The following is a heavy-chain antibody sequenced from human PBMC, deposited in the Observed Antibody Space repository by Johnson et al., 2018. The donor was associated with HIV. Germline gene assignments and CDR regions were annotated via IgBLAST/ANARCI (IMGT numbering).Heavy chain of an antibody. J-gene: IGHJ3*02. CDR1: GFTFSNYG. Sequence: QVQLVESGGGVVQPGRSLRLSCVASGFTFSNYGMHWVRQAPGKGLEWVALVWYDGGNKYYADSVKGRFTISRDNSKNTLYLQMNSLRAEDTAVYYCAAVDTVMVTGAFDIWGQGTMVTVSS. V-gene: IGHV3-33*03. D-gene: IGHD5-18*01. CDR2: VWYDGGNK. CDR3: AAVDTVMVTGAFDI.